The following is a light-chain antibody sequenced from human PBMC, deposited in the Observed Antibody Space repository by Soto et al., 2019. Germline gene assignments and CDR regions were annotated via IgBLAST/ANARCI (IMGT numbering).Light chain of an antibody. Sequence: EIVMTQSPATLSLSPGERSTLSCSASQSVSSNLAWYQQKPGQAPRLLIYGASTRATGIPARFSGSGSGTEFTLTISSLQSEDFAVYYCQQYNNWPPITLGQGTRLEIK. CDR3: QQYNNWPPIT. CDR2: GAS. J-gene: IGKJ5*01. CDR1: QSVSSN. V-gene: IGKV3D-15*01.